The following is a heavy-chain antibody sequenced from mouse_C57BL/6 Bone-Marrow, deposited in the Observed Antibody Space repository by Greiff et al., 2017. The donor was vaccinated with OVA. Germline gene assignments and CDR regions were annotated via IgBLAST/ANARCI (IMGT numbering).Heavy chain of an antibody. D-gene: IGHD2-12*01. Sequence: EVKLVESGGGLVQPGGSMKLSCVASGFTFSNYWMNWVRQSPEKGLEWVAQIRLKSDNYATHYAESVKGRFTISRDDSKSSVYLQMNNLRAEDTGIYYCTEGPYYSLSFAYWGQGTLVTVSA. J-gene: IGHJ3*01. CDR2: IRLKSDNYAT. CDR1: GFTFSNYW. V-gene: IGHV6-3*01. CDR3: TEGPYYSLSFAY.